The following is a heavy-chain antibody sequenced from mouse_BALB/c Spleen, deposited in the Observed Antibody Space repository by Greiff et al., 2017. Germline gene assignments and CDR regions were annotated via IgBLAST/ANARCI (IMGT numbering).Heavy chain of an antibody. V-gene: IGHV1-82*01. Sequence: LQESGPELVKPGASVKISCKASGYAFSSSWMNWVKQRPGQGLEWIGRIYPGDGDTNYNGKFKGKATLTADKSSSTAYMQLSSLTSVDSAVYFCARGGLRRYAMDYWGQGTSVTVSS. CDR3: ARGGLRRYAMDY. CDR1: GYAFSSSW. D-gene: IGHD2-2*01. J-gene: IGHJ4*01. CDR2: IYPGDGDT.